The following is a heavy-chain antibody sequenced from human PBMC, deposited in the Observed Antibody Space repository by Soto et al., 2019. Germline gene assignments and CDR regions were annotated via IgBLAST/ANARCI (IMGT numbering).Heavy chain of an antibody. CDR3: VRALCGGDCTSSDFDY. V-gene: IGHV3-48*01. CDR2: ISSSSSTI. D-gene: IGHD2-21*01. J-gene: IGHJ4*02. Sequence: GGSLRLSCAASGFTFSSYNMNWVRQAPGKGLEWVSYISSSSSTIYYADSVKGRFTISRDNAKNSLYLQMKSLRPDDTPVYYYVRALCGGDCTSSDFDYWGQGARLTISS. CDR1: GFTFSSYN.